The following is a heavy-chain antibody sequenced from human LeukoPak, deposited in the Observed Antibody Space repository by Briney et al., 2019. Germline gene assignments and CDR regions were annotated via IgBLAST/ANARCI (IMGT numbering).Heavy chain of an antibody. Sequence: SETLSLTCTVSGASTSSYYWSWIRQPAGKGLEWIGRMYISGSTDYNPSLKSRVTMSVDTSKNQFSLRLNSVTAADTAVYYCARNGGVYGNAFDYWGQGTLVTVSS. CDR1: GASTSSYY. J-gene: IGHJ4*02. CDR3: ARNGGVYGNAFDY. D-gene: IGHD1-1*01. V-gene: IGHV4-4*07. CDR2: MYISGST.